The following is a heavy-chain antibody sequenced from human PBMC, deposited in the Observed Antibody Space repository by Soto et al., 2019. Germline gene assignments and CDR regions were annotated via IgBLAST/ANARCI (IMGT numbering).Heavy chain of an antibody. CDR3: ARDSLTYYYGSGSSNMDV. D-gene: IGHD3-10*01. CDR2: IIPIFGTA. Sequence: SVKVSCKASGGTFSSYAISWVRQAPGQGXEWMGGIIPIFGTANYAQKFQGRVTITADESTSTAYMELSSLRSEDTAVYYCARDSLTYYYGSGSSNMDVWGQGTTVTVSS. V-gene: IGHV1-69*13. J-gene: IGHJ6*02. CDR1: GGTFSSYA.